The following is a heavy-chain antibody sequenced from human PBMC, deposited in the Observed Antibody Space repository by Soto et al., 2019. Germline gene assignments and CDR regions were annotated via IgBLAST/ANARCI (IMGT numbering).Heavy chain of an antibody. CDR3: ARGPGRFAFDF. CDR1: GYTFTGFY. Sequence: QVQLVQSGAEVKKPGASVRVSCKTSGYTFTGFYMHWVRQAPGQGPEWMGWINPNSGGTNYAQKFQGRFSIIRDTYINTAHMDLSSLTSDDTAMYYCARGPGRFAFDFWGQGTLVTVAS. V-gene: IGHV1-2*02. J-gene: IGHJ4*02. D-gene: IGHD1-26*01. CDR2: INPNSGGT.